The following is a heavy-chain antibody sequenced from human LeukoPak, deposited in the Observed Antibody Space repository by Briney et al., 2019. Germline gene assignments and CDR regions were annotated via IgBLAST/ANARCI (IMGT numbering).Heavy chain of an antibody. CDR2: ISYDGSNK. D-gene: IGHD6-13*01. CDR1: GFTFSSYG. J-gene: IGHJ4*02. V-gene: IGHV3-30*18. Sequence: PGGSLRLSCAASGFTFSSYGMHWVRQAPGKGLEWVAVISYDGSNKYYADSVKGRFTISRDNSKNTLYLQMNSLRAEDTAVYYCAKSPSIAAAGITDYWGQGTLVTVSS. CDR3: AKSPSIAAAGITDY.